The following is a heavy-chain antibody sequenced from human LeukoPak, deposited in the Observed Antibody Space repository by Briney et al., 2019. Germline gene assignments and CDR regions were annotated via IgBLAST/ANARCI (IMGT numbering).Heavy chain of an antibody. D-gene: IGHD3-22*01. CDR3: ASVSYDTSLQH. J-gene: IGHJ1*01. CDR2: IYYSGST. V-gene: IGHV4-31*03. Sequence: PSETLSLTCTVSGGSISSGGYFWSWIRQPPGKGLEWIGYIYYSGSTYYNPSLKGRVTISVDTSKNQFSLRLSSVTAADTAIYYCASVSYDTSLQHWGQGTLVTVSP. CDR1: GGSISSGGYF.